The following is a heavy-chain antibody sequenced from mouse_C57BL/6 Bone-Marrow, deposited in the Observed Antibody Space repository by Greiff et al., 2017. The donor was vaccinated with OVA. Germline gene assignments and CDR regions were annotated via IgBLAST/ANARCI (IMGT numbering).Heavy chain of an antibody. D-gene: IGHD2-4*01. Sequence: VQLQESGAELVRPGASVTLSCKASGYTFTDYEMHWVKQTPVHGLEWIGAIDPETGGTAYNQKFKGKAILTADKSSSTAYMELRSLTSEDSAVYYCTRRIYYDYVGYYFDYWGQGTTLTVSS. J-gene: IGHJ2*01. V-gene: IGHV1-15*01. CDR3: TRRIYYDYVGYYFDY. CDR2: IDPETGGT. CDR1: GYTFTDYE.